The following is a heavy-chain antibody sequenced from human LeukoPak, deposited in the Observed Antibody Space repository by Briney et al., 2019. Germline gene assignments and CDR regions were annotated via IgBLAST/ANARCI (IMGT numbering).Heavy chain of an antibody. CDR1: GDSVSSNSAA. V-gene: IGHV6-1*01. D-gene: IGHD6-19*01. CDR2: TYYRSKWYN. J-gene: IGHJ4*02. CDR3: ASSSGWEYYFDY. Sequence: SQTLSLTCAIAGDSVSSNSAAWNWIRQSPSGGLEWLVRTYYRSKWYNDYAVSVKSRITINPDTSKNQFSLQLNSVTPEDTAVYYCASSSGWEYYFDYWGQGTLVTVSS.